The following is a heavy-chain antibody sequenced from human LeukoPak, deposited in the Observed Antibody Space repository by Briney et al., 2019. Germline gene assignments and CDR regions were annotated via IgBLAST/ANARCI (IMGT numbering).Heavy chain of an antibody. CDR2: IGTSTSYI. D-gene: IGHD4-17*01. CDR1: GFTFSTYI. CDR3: AREGALTVTKDAFDI. J-gene: IGHJ3*02. Sequence: GGSLRLSCAASGFTFSTYIMNWVRQTPGKGLEWVSSIGTSTSYIYYADSVKGRFTLSRDNAKNSLYLQMNSLRAEDTAVYYCAREGALTVTKDAFDIWGQGTMVTVSS. V-gene: IGHV3-21*01.